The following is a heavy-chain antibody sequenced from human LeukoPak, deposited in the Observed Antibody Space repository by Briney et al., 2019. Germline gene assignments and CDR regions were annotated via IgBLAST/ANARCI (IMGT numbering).Heavy chain of an antibody. D-gene: IGHD6-19*01. Sequence: GGSLRLSCAASGFTFSSYWMHWVRQVPGKGLVCVSRINSDGSSISYADSVKGRFTISRDNAKNTLYLQMNSLRAEDTAVYYCTRDLFDYTSGWYYYWGQGTLDTVSS. CDR2: INSDGSSI. J-gene: IGHJ4*02. V-gene: IGHV3-74*01. CDR1: GFTFSSYW. CDR3: TRDLFDYTSGWYYY.